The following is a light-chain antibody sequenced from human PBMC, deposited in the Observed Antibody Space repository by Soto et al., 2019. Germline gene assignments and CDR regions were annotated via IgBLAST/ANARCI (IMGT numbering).Light chain of an antibody. V-gene: IGKV3-15*01. Sequence: EIVMTQSPATLSVSPGERATLSCRASQSVSSNLAWYQQKPGQAPRLLIYGASTRATGIPARFSGSGSGTEFTRTISSLHSEDFAVYYCQHYNNWPLTFGGGSKVEIK. CDR3: QHYNNWPLT. CDR1: QSVSSN. CDR2: GAS. J-gene: IGKJ4*01.